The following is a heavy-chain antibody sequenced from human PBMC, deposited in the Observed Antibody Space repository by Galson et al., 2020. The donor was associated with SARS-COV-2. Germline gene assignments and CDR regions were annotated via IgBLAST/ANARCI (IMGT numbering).Heavy chain of an antibody. J-gene: IGHJ4*02. CDR3: ARAGDFYYFDF. V-gene: IGHV4-39*07. Sequence: SETLSLTCTVSGDSIAGTTYYWGWIRQPPGKALEWIGNIYYSGSTYYNPSLKSRVTISLDTSENQFSLRLTSVTAADTAVYYCARAGDFYYFDFWGQGTLVTVSS. CDR1: GDSIAGTTYY. D-gene: IGHD3-3*01. CDR2: IYYSGST.